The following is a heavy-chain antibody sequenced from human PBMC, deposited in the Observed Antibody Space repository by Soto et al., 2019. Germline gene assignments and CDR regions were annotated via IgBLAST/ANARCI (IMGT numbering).Heavy chain of an antibody. CDR2: INHSGST. V-gene: IGHV4-34*01. CDR1: GGSFSGYY. Sequence: SETLSLTCAVYGGSFSGYYWSWIRQPPGKGLEWIGEINHSGSTNYNPSLKSRVTISVDTSKNQFSLKLSSVTAADTAVYYCARGRWIVVVPAANRGNWFDPWGQGTLVTV. J-gene: IGHJ5*02. CDR3: ARGRWIVVVPAANRGNWFDP. D-gene: IGHD2-2*01.